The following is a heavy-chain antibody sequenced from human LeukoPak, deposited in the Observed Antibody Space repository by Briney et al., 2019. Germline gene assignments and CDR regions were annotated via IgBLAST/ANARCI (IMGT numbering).Heavy chain of an antibody. CDR3: ARALWFGELFDY. CDR1: GYTFTGYY. CDR2: INPNSGGT. D-gene: IGHD3-10*01. V-gene: IGHV1-2*02. J-gene: IGHJ4*02. Sequence: GASVKVSCKASGYTFTGYYMHWVRQAPGQGLEWMGWINPNSGGTNYAQKFQGRVTMTRDTSISTAYMELSRLRSDDTAVYCCARALWFGELFDYWGQGTLVTVSS.